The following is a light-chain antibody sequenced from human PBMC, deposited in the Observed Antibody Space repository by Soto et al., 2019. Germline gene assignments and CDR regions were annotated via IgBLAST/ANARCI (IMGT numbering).Light chain of an antibody. CDR1: SSDVGAYNY. J-gene: IGLJ3*02. CDR3: QAYDNSLGVFVL. CDR2: EVT. Sequence: QSALTQPPSASGSPGQSVTISCTGTSSDVGAYNYVSWYQHHPGKAPKLMIYEVTRRPSGVPGRFSGSKSGTSASLAITGLQAEDEADYYCQAYDNSLGVFVLFGGGTKLTVL. V-gene: IGLV2-8*01.